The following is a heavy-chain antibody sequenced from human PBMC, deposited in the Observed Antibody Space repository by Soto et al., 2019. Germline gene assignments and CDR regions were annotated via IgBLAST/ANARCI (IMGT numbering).Heavy chain of an antibody. D-gene: IGHD2-15*01. CDR1: GGTFSSYA. CDR2: IIPIFGTA. V-gene: IGHV1-69*13. CDR3: ARSYCSGGSCYSTFDQ. J-gene: IGHJ4*02. Sequence: ASVKVSCKASGGTFSSYAISWVRQAPGQGLEWMGGIIPIFGTANYAQKFQGRVTITADESTSTAYMELSSLRSEDTAVYYCARSYCSGGSCYSTFDQWGQGTLVTVSS.